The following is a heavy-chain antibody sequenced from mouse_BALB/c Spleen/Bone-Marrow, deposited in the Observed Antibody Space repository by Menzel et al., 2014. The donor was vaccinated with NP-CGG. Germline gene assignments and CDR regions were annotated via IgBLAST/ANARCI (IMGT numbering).Heavy chain of an antibody. Sequence: VQLQQSGPELVKPGALVKISCKASGYTFTSYDISWVKRRPGQGLEGIGWIYPGDGSTKYNEKFKGKATLTADKSSSTAYMQLSSLTSENSAVYFCARSGDSSGYGFAYWGQGTLVTVSA. J-gene: IGHJ3*01. CDR2: IYPGDGST. V-gene: IGHV1S56*01. CDR1: GYTFTSYD. D-gene: IGHD3-2*01. CDR3: ARSGDSSGYGFAY.